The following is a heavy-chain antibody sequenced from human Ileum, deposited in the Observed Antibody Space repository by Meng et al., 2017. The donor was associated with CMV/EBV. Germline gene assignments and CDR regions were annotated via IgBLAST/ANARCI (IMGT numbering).Heavy chain of an antibody. J-gene: IGHJ2*01. V-gene: IGHV3-30*04. D-gene: IGHD3-10*01. CDR1: GFTFSSYA. CDR3: ARDQEYYYGSGSSHNWYFDL. Sequence: GESLKISSAASGFTFSSYAMRWVRQAPGKGLEWVALISYDGSNKYYADSVKGRFTISRDNSKNTLYLQMNSLRTEDAAVYYCARDQEYYYGSGSSHNWYFDLWGRGTLVTVSS. CDR2: ISYDGSNK.